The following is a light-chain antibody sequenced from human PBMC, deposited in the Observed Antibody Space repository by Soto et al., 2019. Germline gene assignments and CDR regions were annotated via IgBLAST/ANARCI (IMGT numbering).Light chain of an antibody. CDR1: QSISSW. CDR2: KAS. J-gene: IGKJ1*01. Sequence: DIQMTQSPFTLSASVGDRVTITCRASQSISSWLAWYQQKPGKAPKLLIYKASNLQTGVPSRFSGSVSGTEFTLTISSLQPDDFATYYCQQYHTYWTFGQGTKVEIK. V-gene: IGKV1-5*03. CDR3: QQYHTYWT.